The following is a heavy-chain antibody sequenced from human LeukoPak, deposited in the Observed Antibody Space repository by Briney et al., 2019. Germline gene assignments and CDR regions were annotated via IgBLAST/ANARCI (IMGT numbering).Heavy chain of an antibody. CDR2: IYYSGST. J-gene: IGHJ3*02. CDR3: ARLSRSRGNAFDI. CDR1: GGSISSSSYY. Sequence: SETLSLTCTVSGGSISSSSYYRGWIRQPPGKGLEWIGSIYYSGSTYYNPSLKSRVTISVDTSKNQFSLKLSSVTAADTAVYYCARLSRSRGNAFDIWGQGTMVTVSS. D-gene: IGHD2-2*01. V-gene: IGHV4-39*01.